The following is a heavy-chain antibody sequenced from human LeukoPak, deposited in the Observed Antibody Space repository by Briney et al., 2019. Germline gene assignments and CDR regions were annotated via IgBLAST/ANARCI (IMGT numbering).Heavy chain of an antibody. CDR2: IYYSGST. CDR3: ARDFGSYKGGRWFDP. D-gene: IGHD1-26*01. J-gene: IGHJ5*02. CDR1: GASISSSY. Sequence: PSETLSLTCTVSGASISSSYWSWIRQPPGMGLEWIGYIYYSGSTSYNPSLKSRVTISSDTSKNQFSLKVTSVTAADTAMYYCARDFGSYKGGRWFDPWGQGTLVTVSS. V-gene: IGHV4-59*01.